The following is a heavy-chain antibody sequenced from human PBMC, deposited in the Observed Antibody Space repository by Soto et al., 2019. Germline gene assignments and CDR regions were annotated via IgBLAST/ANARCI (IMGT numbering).Heavy chain of an antibody. Sequence: QLQLQESGPGLVKPSETLSLTCTVSGGSISSSSYYWGWIRQPPGKGLEWIGSIYYSGSTYYNPSLKSRVTISVDTSKIQLSLQLRCVTAADTAVYYCSRLVDTASRVRYCYYAMDVWGQGTTVTVSS. D-gene: IGHD5-18*01. CDR2: IYYSGST. CDR1: GGSISSSSYY. V-gene: IGHV4-39*01. CDR3: SRLVDTASRVRYCYYAMDV. J-gene: IGHJ6*02.